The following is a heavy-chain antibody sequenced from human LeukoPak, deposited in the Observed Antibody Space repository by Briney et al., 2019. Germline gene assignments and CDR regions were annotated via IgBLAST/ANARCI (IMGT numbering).Heavy chain of an antibody. D-gene: IGHD3-16*02. Sequence: GASVKVSCKASGYTFTSYGISWVRQAPGQGLEWMGWISAYNGNTNYAQKLQGRVTMTTDTSTSTAYMELRSLRSDDTAVYYCARDLRGVIVLHYGMDVWGQGTTVTVSS. V-gene: IGHV1-18*01. J-gene: IGHJ6*02. CDR1: GYTFTSYG. CDR3: ARDLRGVIVLHYGMDV. CDR2: ISAYNGNT.